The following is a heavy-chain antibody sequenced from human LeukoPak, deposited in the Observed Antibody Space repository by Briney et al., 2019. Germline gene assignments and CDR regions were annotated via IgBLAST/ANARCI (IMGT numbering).Heavy chain of an antibody. CDR2: FNPSGGST. CDR3: ARVGLDAIAAAGTAFDI. J-gene: IGHJ3*02. Sequence: ASVKVSCKAAGYTFTTYYLHWVRQAPGPGLGWVGIFNPSGGSTSYAQKFQGRVTMTRDTSTSTVYMELSSLRSEDTAVYYCARVGLDAIAAAGTAFDIWGQGTMVTVSS. V-gene: IGHV1-46*01. D-gene: IGHD6-13*01. CDR1: GYTFTTYY.